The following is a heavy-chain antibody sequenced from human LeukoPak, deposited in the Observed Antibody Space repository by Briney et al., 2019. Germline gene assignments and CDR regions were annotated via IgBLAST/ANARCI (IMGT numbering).Heavy chain of an antibody. J-gene: IGHJ3*02. V-gene: IGHV3-7*01. CDR1: GFTFSSYW. D-gene: IGHD6-13*01. CDR3: ARAISIAAAGDAFDI. CDR2: IKQDGSEK. Sequence: GGSLRLSCAASGFTFSSYWMSWVRQAPGKGLEWVAKIKQDGSEKYYGDSVKGRFTISRDNAKNSLYLQMNSLRAEDTAVYYCARAISIAAAGDAFDIWGQGTMVTVSS.